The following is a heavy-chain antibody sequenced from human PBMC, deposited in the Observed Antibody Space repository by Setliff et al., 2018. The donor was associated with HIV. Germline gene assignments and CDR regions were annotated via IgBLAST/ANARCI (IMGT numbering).Heavy chain of an antibody. Sequence: GGSLRLSCAASGFTFSNHVMNWVRQAPGKGLEWVSAISGSGGSTYYADSVKGRFTISRDNSKNTLYLQMNSLRAEDTAVYYCAKSRESYSGVDYFDYWGQGTLVTVSS. CDR3: AKSRESYSGVDYFDY. CDR2: ISGSGGST. J-gene: IGHJ4*02. V-gene: IGHV3-23*01. D-gene: IGHD1-26*01. CDR1: GFTFSNHV.